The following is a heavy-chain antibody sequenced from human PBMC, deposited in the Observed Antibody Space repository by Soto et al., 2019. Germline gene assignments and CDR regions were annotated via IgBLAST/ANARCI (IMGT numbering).Heavy chain of an antibody. V-gene: IGHV4-39*01. Sequence: SETPSLTCSASGGSITSSSHFWGWVRQPPGKGLEWIGTIYFTGNTYYTPSLKSRLTMSIDTSKNEFSLRLNSVTAADTAVYYCAGQTFTIAAASYGRSNWFDPWGPGTLVTVSS. J-gene: IGHJ5*02. CDR3: AGQTFTIAAASYGRSNWFDP. CDR2: IYFTGNT. D-gene: IGHD6-25*01. CDR1: GGSITSSSHF.